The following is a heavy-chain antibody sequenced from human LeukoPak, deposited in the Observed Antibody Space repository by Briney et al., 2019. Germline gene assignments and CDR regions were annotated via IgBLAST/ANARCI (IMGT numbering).Heavy chain of an antibody. D-gene: IGHD3-16*01. CDR1: GIMFSGYW. CDR3: ASDGGPFDH. CDR2: IKQHGTEK. Sequence: PGGSLRLSCTASGIMFSGYWMSWVRQAPGKGLEWVANIKQHGTEKYYVDSVKGRFTISRDDAKKSVYLQMNSLRAEDTAVYYCASDGGPFDHWGQGIVVTVAS. V-gene: IGHV3-7*01. J-gene: IGHJ4*02.